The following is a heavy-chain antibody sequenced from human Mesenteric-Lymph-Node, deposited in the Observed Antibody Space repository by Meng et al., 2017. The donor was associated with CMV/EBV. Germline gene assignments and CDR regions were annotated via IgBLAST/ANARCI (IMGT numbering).Heavy chain of an antibody. CDR1: GFTFNSYW. Sequence: GSLRLSCAASGFTFNSYWMSWVRQAPGKGLEWIGYIYYSGSTNYNPSLKSRVTISVDTSKNQFSLKLSSVTAADTAVYYCARRGHTIFGAPGDWFDPWGQGTLVTVSS. CDR3: ARRGHTIFGAPGDWFDP. J-gene: IGHJ5*02. D-gene: IGHD3-3*01. V-gene: IGHV4-59*01. CDR2: IYYSGST.